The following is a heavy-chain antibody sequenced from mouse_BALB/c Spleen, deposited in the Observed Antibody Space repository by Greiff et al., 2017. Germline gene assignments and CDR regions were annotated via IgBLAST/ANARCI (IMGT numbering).Heavy chain of an antibody. CDR1: GYSITSGYY. J-gene: IGHJ3*01. CDR3: ARGLLRPFAY. CDR2: ISYDGSN. Sequence: EVKLMESGPGLVKPSQSLSLTCSVTGYSITSGYYWNWIRQFPGNKLEWMGYISYDGSNNYNPSLKNRISITRDTSKNQFFLKLNSVTTEDTATYYCARGLLRPFAYWGQGTLVTVSA. D-gene: IGHD1-2*01. V-gene: IGHV3-6*02.